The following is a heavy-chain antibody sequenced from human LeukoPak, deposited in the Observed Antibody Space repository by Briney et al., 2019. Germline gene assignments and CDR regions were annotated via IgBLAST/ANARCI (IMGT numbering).Heavy chain of an antibody. CDR1: GFTFSSYA. D-gene: IGHD1-20*01. CDR3: ARDGPYNRNDGSYFDY. J-gene: IGHJ4*02. CDR2: ISYDGSNK. Sequence: PGRSLRLSCAASGFTFSSYAMHWVRQAPGKGLEWVAVISYDGSNKYYADSVKGRFTISRDNSKNTLYLQMNSLRAEDTAVYYCARDGPYNRNDGSYFDYWGQGTLVTVSS. V-gene: IGHV3-30*04.